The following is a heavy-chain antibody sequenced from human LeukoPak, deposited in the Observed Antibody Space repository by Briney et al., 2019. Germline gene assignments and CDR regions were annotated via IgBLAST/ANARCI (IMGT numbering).Heavy chain of an antibody. V-gene: IGHV3-7*01. J-gene: IGHJ3*02. CDR2: IKQDGSEK. CDR1: GFTFSSYW. D-gene: IGHD3-9*01. Sequence: GGSLRLSCAASGFTFSSYWISWVRQAPGKGLEWVANIKQDGSEKYYVDSVRGRFTLSRDNAKNSLYLQMNSLRAEDTAVYYCARVAEAYYDILTGYMGGAFDIWGQGTMVTVSS. CDR3: ARVAEAYYDILTGYMGGAFDI.